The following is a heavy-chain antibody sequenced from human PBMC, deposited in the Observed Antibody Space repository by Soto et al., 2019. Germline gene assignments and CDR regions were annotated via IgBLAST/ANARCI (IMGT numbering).Heavy chain of an antibody. CDR1: GFTFSSYA. CDR3: ARDTGSSWYYYGMDV. V-gene: IGHV3-30-3*01. D-gene: IGHD6-13*01. CDR2: ISYDGSNK. J-gene: IGHJ6*02. Sequence: GGSLRLSCAASGFTFSSYAMHWVRQAPGKGLEWVAVISYDGSNKYYADSVKGRFTISRDNSKNTLYLQMNSLRAEDTAVYYCARDTGSSWYYYGMDVWGQGTTVTVSS.